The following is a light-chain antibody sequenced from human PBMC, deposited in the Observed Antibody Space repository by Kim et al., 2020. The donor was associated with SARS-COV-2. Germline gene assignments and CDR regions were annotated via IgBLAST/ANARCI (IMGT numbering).Light chain of an antibody. CDR2: KDS. CDR1: ALPNQY. CDR3: QSTDNTGTYVM. Sequence: SYELTQPTSVSVSPGQTATITCSGDALPNQYAYWYQQKPGQAPVLVMYKDSERPSGIPERFTGSSSGTTVMLTIRGAQAEDEADYYCQSTDNTGTYVMFGGGTKLTVL. V-gene: IGLV3-25*03. J-gene: IGLJ3*02.